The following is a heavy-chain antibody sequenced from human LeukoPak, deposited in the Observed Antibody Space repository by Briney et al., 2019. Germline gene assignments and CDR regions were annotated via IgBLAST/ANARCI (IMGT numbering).Heavy chain of an antibody. D-gene: IGHD3-10*01. Sequence: SETLSLTCAVSGYSISSGYYWDWIRQPPGKGLEWNGSAYHSGSTYYNPSLKSRVLMSLDTSKNHFSLKLSSVTAADTAVYYCARRVGSGTYYSFDYWGQGTLVTVSS. CDR3: ARRVGSGTYYSFDY. CDR1: GYSISSGYY. J-gene: IGHJ4*02. V-gene: IGHV4-38-2*01. CDR2: AYHSGST.